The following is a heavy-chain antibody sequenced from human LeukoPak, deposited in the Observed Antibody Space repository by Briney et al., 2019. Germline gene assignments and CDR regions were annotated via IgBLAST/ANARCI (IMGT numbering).Heavy chain of an antibody. J-gene: IGHJ4*02. V-gene: IGHV4-59*01. D-gene: IGHD2-15*01. CDR1: GFTFSSYM. CDR2: IYYSGST. Sequence: PGESLRLSCAASGFTFSSYMMTWVRQPPGKGLEWIGYIYYSGSTNYNPSLKSRVTISVDTSKNQFSLKLSSVTAADTAVYYCARGGSVVVAAVNYWGQGTLVTVSS. CDR3: ARGGSVVVAAVNY.